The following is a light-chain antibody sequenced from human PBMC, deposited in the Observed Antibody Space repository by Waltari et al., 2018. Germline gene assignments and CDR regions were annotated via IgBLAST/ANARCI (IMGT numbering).Light chain of an antibody. CDR3: QSYDSSSRVV. CDR1: SVSIANNY. CDR2: EDN. Sequence: NFMLTQPHSVSESPGKTVTISCTRSSVSIANNYVQWYQQRPGRAPTTVIFEDNQRPPGVPDRFSCSIDSSSNSASLTISALKTEDETNYYCQSYDSSSRVVFGGGTKLTVL. V-gene: IGLV6-57*03. J-gene: IGLJ2*01.